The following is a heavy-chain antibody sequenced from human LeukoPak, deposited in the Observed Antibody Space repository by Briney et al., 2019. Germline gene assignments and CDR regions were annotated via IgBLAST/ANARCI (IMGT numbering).Heavy chain of an antibody. D-gene: IGHD2-8*01. Sequence: PGRFLRLSGTALELALADYATSWVGQAPGKGLGGLGFIRRKAYVGTTEYAASVKGRFTISRDDSKSIAYLQMNSLKTEDTAVYYCTRKGCTNGVCYLNYYYYYMDVWGKGATVTVSS. CDR2: IRRKAYVGTT. CDR3: TRKGCTNGVCYLNYYYYYMDV. J-gene: IGHJ6*03. CDR1: ELALADYA. V-gene: IGHV3-49*04.